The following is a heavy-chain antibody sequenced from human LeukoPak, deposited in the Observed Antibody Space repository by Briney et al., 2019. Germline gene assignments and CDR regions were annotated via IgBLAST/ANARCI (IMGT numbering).Heavy chain of an antibody. J-gene: IGHJ4*02. V-gene: IGHV3-23*01. Sequence: GGSLRLSCAASGFTFSSYNMIWVRQAPGKGLEWVSAISGSGGSTYYADSVKGRFTISRDNSKNTLYLQMNSLRAEDTAVYYCAKDWEGIVGAAPSPDYWGQGTLVTVSP. D-gene: IGHD1-26*01. CDR2: ISGSGGST. CDR1: GFTFSSYN. CDR3: AKDWEGIVGAAPSPDY.